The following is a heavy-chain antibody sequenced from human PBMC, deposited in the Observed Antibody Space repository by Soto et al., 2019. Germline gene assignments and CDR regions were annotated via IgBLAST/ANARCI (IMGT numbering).Heavy chain of an antibody. D-gene: IGHD3-22*01. CDR2: INHSGST. CDR3: ARADTGHYDSSGYYDY. CDR1: GGSFSGYY. V-gene: IGHV4-34*01. Sequence: SETLSLTXAVYGGSFSGYYWSWIRQPPGKGLEWIGEINHSGSTNYNPSLKSRVTISVDTSKNQFSLKLSSVTAADTAVYYCARADTGHYDSSGYYDYWGQGTLVTVSS. J-gene: IGHJ4*02.